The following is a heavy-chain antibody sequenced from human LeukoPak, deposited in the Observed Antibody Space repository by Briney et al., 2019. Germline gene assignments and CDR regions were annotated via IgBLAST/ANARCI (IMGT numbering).Heavy chain of an antibody. V-gene: IGHV1-69*13. CDR2: IIPIFGTA. J-gene: IGHJ4*02. Sequence: ASVKVSCKASGGTFSSYAISWVRQAPGQGLEWMGGIIPIFGTANYAQKFQGRVTITADESTSTAYMELSSLRSEDTAVYYCAGGGHYYGSGSYYDYWGQGTLVTVSP. CDR1: GGTFSSYA. CDR3: AGGGHYYGSGSYYDY. D-gene: IGHD3-10*01.